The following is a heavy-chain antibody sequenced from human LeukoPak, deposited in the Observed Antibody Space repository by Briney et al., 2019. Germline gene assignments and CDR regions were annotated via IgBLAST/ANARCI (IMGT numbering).Heavy chain of an antibody. CDR2: IIPIFGTA. D-gene: IGHD3-22*01. Sequence: SVKVSCKASGGTFSSYAISWVRQAPGQGLEWMGRIIPIFGTANYAQKFQGRVTITTDESTSTAYMELSSPRSEDTAVYYCARVAYYDSSGYYGGDYYYYMDVWGKGTTVTVSS. J-gene: IGHJ6*03. CDR1: GGTFSSYA. V-gene: IGHV1-69*05. CDR3: ARVAYYDSSGYYGGDYYYYMDV.